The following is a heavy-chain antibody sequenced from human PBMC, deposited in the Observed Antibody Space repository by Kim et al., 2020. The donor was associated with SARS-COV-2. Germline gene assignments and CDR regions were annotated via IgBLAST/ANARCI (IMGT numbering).Heavy chain of an antibody. J-gene: IGHJ4*02. D-gene: IGHD3-10*01. CDR3: GRVYQGPGSYFDY. V-gene: IGHV3-74*01. CDR1: GFIFSSYY. Sequence: GGSLRLSCAASGFIFSSYYMHWVRQAPGKGLVWVSRINTDGSTTNYADSVKGRFTISRDNAKNTVYLQMNSLRAEDTAVYYCGRVYQGPGSYFDYWGQETLVTVSS. CDR2: INTDGSTT.